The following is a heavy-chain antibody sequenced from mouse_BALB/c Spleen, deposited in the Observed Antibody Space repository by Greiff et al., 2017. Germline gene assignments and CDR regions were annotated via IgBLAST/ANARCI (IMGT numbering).Heavy chain of an antibody. J-gene: IGHJ2*01. CDR1: GYSITSDYA. V-gene: IGHV3-2*02. CDR2: ISYSGST. Sequence: EVQLQQSGPGLVKPSQSLSLTCTVTGYSITSDYAWNWIRQFPGNKLEWMGYISYSGSTSYNPSLKSRISITRDTSKNQFFLQLNSVTTEDTATYYCALLRYYFDYWGQGTTLTVSS. CDR3: ALLRYYFDY. D-gene: IGHD1-1*01.